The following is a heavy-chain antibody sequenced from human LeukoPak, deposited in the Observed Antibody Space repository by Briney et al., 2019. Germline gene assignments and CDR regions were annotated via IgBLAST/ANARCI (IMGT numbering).Heavy chain of an antibody. D-gene: IGHD1-26*01. CDR3: ARALKGVRRRIGGATTFEYYYYMDV. CDR2: IYYSGST. CDR1: GGSISSYY. V-gene: IGHV4-59*01. J-gene: IGHJ6*03. Sequence: PSETLSLTCTVSGGSISSYYWSWIRQPPGKGLEWIGYIYYSGSTNYNPSLKSRVTISVDTSKNQFSLKLSSVTAADTAVYYCARALKGVRRRIGGATTFEYYYYMDVWGKGTTVTISS.